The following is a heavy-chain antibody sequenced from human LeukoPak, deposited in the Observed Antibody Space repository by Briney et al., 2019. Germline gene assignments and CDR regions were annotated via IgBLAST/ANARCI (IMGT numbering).Heavy chain of an antibody. Sequence: SVKVSCKASGFTFTSSAMQWVRQARGQRLEWIGWIVVGSGNTNYAQKFQERVTITRDMSTSTAYMELSGLRSEDTAVYYCAADPGVTFYYYGMDVWGQGTTVTVSS. D-gene: IGHD2-21*02. J-gene: IGHJ6*02. CDR1: GFTFTSSA. CDR3: AADPGVTFYYYGMDV. V-gene: IGHV1-58*02. CDR2: IVVGSGNT.